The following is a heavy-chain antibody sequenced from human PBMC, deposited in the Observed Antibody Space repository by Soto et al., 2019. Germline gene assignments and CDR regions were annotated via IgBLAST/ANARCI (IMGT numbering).Heavy chain of an antibody. J-gene: IGHJ6*02. CDR3: ARDLGYCGGDCYTYGMDV. D-gene: IGHD2-21*02. CDR2: TYYSGST. CDR1: GGSISSYY. Sequence: SETLSLTCTVSGGSISSYYWSWIRQPPGKGLEWIGYTYYSGSTNYNPSLKSRVTISVDTSKNQFSLKLSSVTAADTAVYYCARDLGYCGGDCYTYGMDVWGQGTTVTVSS. V-gene: IGHV4-59*01.